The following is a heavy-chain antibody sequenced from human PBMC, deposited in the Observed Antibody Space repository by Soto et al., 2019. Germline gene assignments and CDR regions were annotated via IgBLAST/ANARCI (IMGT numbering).Heavy chain of an antibody. D-gene: IGHD6-13*01. J-gene: IGHJ6*02. CDR1: GFTFSSYA. CDR3: AKDGRYSSNYYYYGMDV. V-gene: IGHV3-23*01. CDR2: ISGSGGST. Sequence: GGSLRLSYAASGFTFSSYAMSWVRQAPGKGLEWVSAISGSGGSTYYADSVKGRFTISRDNSKNTLYLQMNSLRAEDTAVYYCAKDGRYSSNYYYYGMDVWGQGTTVTVSS.